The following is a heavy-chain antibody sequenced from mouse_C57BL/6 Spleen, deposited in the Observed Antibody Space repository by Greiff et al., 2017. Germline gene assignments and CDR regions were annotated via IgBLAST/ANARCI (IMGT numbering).Heavy chain of an antibody. CDR2: IDPSDSYT. CDR3: AISYAYYFDF. J-gene: IGHJ2*01. CDR1: GYTFTSYW. Sequence: QVQLQQPGAELVKPGASVKLSCKASGYTFTSYWMQWVKQRPGQGLEWIGEIDPSDSYTNYNQKFKGKATLTVDTSSSAAYMQRSSLTSEDSAVYYCAISYAYYFDFWGQGTTLTVSS. V-gene: IGHV1-50*01. D-gene: IGHD1-1*01.